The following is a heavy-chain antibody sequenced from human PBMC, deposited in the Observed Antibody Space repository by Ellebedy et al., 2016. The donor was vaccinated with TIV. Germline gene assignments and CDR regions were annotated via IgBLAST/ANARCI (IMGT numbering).Heavy chain of an antibody. V-gene: IGHV1-18*04. Sequence: ASVKVSCKASGCTFSSYGISWVRQAPGQGLEWMGWISAYNGDTNYAQKFQGRVTMTTDTFASTAYLELRSLRSDDTAVYYCARGFYEKFDPWGQGTLVTVSS. CDR1: GCTFSSYG. D-gene: IGHD2/OR15-2a*01. J-gene: IGHJ5*02. CDR2: ISAYNGDT. CDR3: ARGFYEKFDP.